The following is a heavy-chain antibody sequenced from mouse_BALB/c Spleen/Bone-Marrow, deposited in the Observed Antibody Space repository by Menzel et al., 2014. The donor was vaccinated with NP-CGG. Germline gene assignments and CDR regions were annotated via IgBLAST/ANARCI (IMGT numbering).Heavy chain of an antibody. D-gene: IGHD1-1*01. CDR3: ARDYGSSYYAMDY. V-gene: IGHV2-9*02. J-gene: IGHJ4*01. Sequence: VKVVDSGPGLVAPSQSLSITCTVSGFSLTSYGVHWVRQPPGKGLEWLGVIWAGGSTNYNSALMSRLSISKDNSKSQVFLKMNSLRTDDTAMYYCARDYGSSYYAMDYWGQGTSVTVSS. CDR2: IWAGGST. CDR1: GFSLTSYG.